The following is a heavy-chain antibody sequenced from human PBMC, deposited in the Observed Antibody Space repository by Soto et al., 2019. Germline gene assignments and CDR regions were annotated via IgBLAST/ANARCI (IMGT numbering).Heavy chain of an antibody. J-gene: IGHJ4*02. CDR2: ISAYNGNT. CDR3: ATWGSYRFIPPAYDY. V-gene: IGHV1-18*01. CDR1: GYTFTSYG. Sequence: ASVKVSCKASGYTFTSYGISWVRQAPGQGLEWMGWISAYNGNTNYAQKLQGRVTMTTDTSTSTAYMELRSPRSDDTALYYCATWGSYRFIPPAYDYWGQGTLVTVSS. D-gene: IGHD3-16*02.